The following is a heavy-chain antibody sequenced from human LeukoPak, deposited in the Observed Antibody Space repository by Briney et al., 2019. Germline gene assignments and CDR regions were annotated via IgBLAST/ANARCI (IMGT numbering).Heavy chain of an antibody. D-gene: IGHD3-3*01. V-gene: IGHV4-39*07. CDR2: IYYSGDT. CDR1: GGSISSGSYY. J-gene: IGHJ4*02. Sequence: SETLSLTCTVSGGSISSGSYYWGWIRQLPGKGLEWIGSIYYSGDTNYNPSLKSRVTISVDTSKSQFSLKLRSVTAADTAVYYCARAVTIFGVVIIQGSFDYWGQGTLVTVSS. CDR3: ARAVTIFGVVIIQGSFDY.